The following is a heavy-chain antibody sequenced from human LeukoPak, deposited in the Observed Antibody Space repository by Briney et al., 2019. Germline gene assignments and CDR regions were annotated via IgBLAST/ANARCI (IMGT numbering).Heavy chain of an antibody. Sequence: GGSLRLSCAASGLTFSGYAFHWVRQAPGKGLEWVAVISYDGNNKYYADSVKGRFTISRDNSKNTLYLQMNSLRTEDTAVYYCARGQRAHVEWSNYMDVWGKGTTVIVSS. D-gene: IGHD3-3*01. J-gene: IGHJ6*03. CDR2: ISYDGNNK. V-gene: IGHV3-30*04. CDR3: ARGQRAHVEWSNYMDV. CDR1: GLTFSGYA.